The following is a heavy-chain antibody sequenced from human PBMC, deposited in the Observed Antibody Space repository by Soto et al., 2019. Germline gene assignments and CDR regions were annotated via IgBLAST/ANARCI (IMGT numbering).Heavy chain of an antibody. CDR1: GFTFSSYS. V-gene: IGHV3-48*01. D-gene: IGHD6-13*01. J-gene: IGHJ4*02. CDR2: ISSSSTI. CDR3: ARDPYSSSFEYYFDY. Sequence: EVQLVESGGGLVQPGGSLRLSCAASGFTFSSYSMNWVRQAPGKGLEWVSYISSSSTIYYADSVKGRFTISRDNAKNSLYLQMNSLRAEDTAVYYCARDPYSSSFEYYFDYWGQGTLVTVSS.